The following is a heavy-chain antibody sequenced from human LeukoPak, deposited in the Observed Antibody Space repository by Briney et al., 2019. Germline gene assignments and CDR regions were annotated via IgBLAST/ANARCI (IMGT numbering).Heavy chain of an antibody. V-gene: IGHV4-4*07. CDR1: GGSISSYY. J-gene: IGHJ3*02. CDR3: ARLRTLATGVRYAFDI. Sequence: SETLSLTCTVSGGSISSYYWSWIRQPAGKGLEWIGRIYTSGSTNYNPSLKSRVTMSVDTSKNQFSLRLSSVTAVDTAVYYCARLRTLATGVRYAFDIWGQGTMVTVSS. D-gene: IGHD3-10*01. CDR2: IYTSGST.